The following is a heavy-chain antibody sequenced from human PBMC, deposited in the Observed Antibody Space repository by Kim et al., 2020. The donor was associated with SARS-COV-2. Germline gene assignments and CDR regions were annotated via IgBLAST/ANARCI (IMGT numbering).Heavy chain of an antibody. D-gene: IGHD6-19*01. CDR3: ARGTGVAGTYYAFDI. V-gene: IGHV3-53*01. Sequence: GGSLRLSCAASGFTVSSNYMSWVRQAPGKGLEWVSVIYSGGSTYYADSVKGRFTISRDNSKNTLYLQMNSLRAEDTAVYYCARGTGVAGTYYAFDIWGQGTMVLVSS. CDR2: IYSGGST. J-gene: IGHJ3*02. CDR1: GFTVSSNY.